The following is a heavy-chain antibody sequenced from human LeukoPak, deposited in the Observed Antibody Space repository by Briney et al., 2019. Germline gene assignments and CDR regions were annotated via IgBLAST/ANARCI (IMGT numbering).Heavy chain of an antibody. J-gene: IGHJ4*02. CDR3: ASGRLNYYDSSGYFDY. CDR2: IYYSGST. CDR1: GGSISSYY. D-gene: IGHD3-22*01. V-gene: IGHV4-59*12. Sequence: SETLSLTCTVSGGSISSYYWSWIRQPPGKGLEWIGYIYYSGSTYYNPSLKSRVTISVDTSKNQFSLKLSSVTAADTAVYYCASGRLNYYDSSGYFDYWGQGTLVTVSS.